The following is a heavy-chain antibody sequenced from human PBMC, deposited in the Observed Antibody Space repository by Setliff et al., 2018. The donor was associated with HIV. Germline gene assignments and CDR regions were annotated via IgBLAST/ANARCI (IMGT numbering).Heavy chain of an antibody. J-gene: IGHJ4*02. CDR2: MSPNSDNR. Sequence: ASVKVSCKASGYTFTTHDNTHDINWVRQAPGQGLEWMGWMSPNSDNRGYSQEFQGRVTITRDTSATTAYMELSSLRSEDMAVYYCARDGSWGSGFDHWGQGTQVTVSS. CDR1: GYTFTTHD. CDR3: ARDGSWGSGFDH. D-gene: IGHD2-15*01. V-gene: IGHV1-8*01.